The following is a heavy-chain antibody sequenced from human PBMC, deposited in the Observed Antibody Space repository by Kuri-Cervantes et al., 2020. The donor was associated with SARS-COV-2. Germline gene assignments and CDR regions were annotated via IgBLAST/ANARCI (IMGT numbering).Heavy chain of an antibody. J-gene: IGHJ3*02. CDR3: AKGHSGSYRGRGAFDI. CDR1: GFTFSSYS. D-gene: IGHD1-26*01. V-gene: IGHV3-23*01. CDR2: ISGSGGST. Sequence: GGSLRLSCAASGFTFSSYSMNWVRQAPGKGLEWVSAISGSGGSTYYADSVKGRFTISRDNSKNTLYLQMNSLRAEDTAVYYCAKGHSGSYRGRGAFDIWGQGTMVTVSS.